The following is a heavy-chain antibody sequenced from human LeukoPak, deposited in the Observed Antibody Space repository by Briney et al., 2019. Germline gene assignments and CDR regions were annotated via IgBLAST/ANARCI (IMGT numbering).Heavy chain of an antibody. Sequence: SETLSLTCTVSGGSISSSSYYWGWIRQPPGKGLEWIGEINHSGSTNYNPSLKSRVTISVDTSKNQFSLKLSSVTAADTAVYYCARGPYCSSTSCYYYYYYGMDVWGQGTTVTVSS. J-gene: IGHJ6*02. V-gene: IGHV4-39*07. CDR3: ARGPYCSSTSCYYYYYYGMDV. CDR1: GGSISSSSYY. D-gene: IGHD2-2*01. CDR2: INHSGST.